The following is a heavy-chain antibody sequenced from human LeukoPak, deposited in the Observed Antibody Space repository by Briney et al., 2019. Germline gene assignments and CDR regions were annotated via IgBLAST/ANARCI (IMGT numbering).Heavy chain of an antibody. CDR2: ISLDGSTA. CDR1: GFSLSNFQ. D-gene: IGHD3-10*01. CDR3: MRDYMGWFDP. Sequence: GGSLRLSCVASGFSLSNFQMYWVRQAPGKGLEWVSIISLDGSTAFYADSVKGRFTISRDTASNTMHLEMNNLRIEDTAVYYCMRDYMGWFDPWGQGSLVTVSS. V-gene: IGHV3-30-3*01. J-gene: IGHJ5*02.